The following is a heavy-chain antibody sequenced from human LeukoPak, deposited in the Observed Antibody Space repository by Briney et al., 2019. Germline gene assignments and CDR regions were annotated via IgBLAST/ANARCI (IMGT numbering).Heavy chain of an antibody. CDR2: ISSSSSYI. D-gene: IGHD5-12*01. CDR3: ARDSRGMWLRLIRSYYYYYMDV. CDR1: GFTFSSYS. Sequence: GGSLRLSCAASGFTFSSYSMNWVRQAPGKGLEWVSSISSSSSYIYYADSVKGRFTISRDNAKNSLYLQMNSLRAEDTAVYYCARDSRGMWLRLIRSYYYYYMDVWGKGTTVTVSS. J-gene: IGHJ6*03. V-gene: IGHV3-21*01.